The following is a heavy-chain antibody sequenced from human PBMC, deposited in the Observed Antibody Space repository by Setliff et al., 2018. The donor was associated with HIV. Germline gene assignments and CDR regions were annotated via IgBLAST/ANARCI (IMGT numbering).Heavy chain of an antibody. CDR3: AGSNRYSSSSNWFDP. CDR2: INPSGGST. CDR1: GYTFTSYY. Sequence: RASVKVSCKASGYTFTSYYMHWVRQAPGQGLEWMGIINPSGGSTSYAQKFQGRVTMTRDTSTSTVYMGLSSLRSEDTAGYYCAGSNRYSSSSNWFDPWGQGTLVTVSS. J-gene: IGHJ5*02. D-gene: IGHD6-6*01. V-gene: IGHV1-46*01.